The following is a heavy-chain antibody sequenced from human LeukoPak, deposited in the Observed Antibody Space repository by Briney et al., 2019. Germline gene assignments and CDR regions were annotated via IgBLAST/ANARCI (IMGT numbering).Heavy chain of an antibody. CDR1: GFPFSSYA. Sequence: GGSLRLSCSASGFPFSSYAMHWVRQAPGKGLEYVSAISDSGGSTYYGDSVKGRFTISRDNSKNTLYLQMSSLRAEGTAVYFCVRGYSFGPYGMDVWGQGTTVTVSS. CDR2: ISDSGGST. D-gene: IGHD2-15*01. J-gene: IGHJ6*02. V-gene: IGHV3-64D*09. CDR3: VRGYSFGPYGMDV.